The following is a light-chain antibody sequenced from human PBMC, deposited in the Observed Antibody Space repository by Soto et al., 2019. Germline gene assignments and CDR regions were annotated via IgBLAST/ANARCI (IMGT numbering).Light chain of an antibody. CDR3: GSWDSSLRAYV. J-gene: IGLJ1*01. CDR2: DDD. Sequence: QSVLTQPPSVSAAPGQWVTISCSGSSSKIGGNSVSWYQQLPGTAPRLLIYDDDKRPSGIPDRFTGYKSATSATLGITGFQTGDEADYYCGSWDSSLRAYVFRAETKVTV. V-gene: IGLV1-51*01. CDR1: SSKIGGNS.